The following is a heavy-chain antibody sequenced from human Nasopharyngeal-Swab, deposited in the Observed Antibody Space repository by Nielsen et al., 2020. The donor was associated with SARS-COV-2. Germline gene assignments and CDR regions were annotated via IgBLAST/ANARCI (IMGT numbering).Heavy chain of an antibody. CDR3: AKDKSYGSGNGMDV. CDR2: ISWNSGSI. Sequence: LKISCAASGFTFDDYAMHWVRQAPGKGLEWVSGISWNSGSIGYADSVKGRFTISRDNAKNSLYLQMNSLRAEDTALYYCAKDKSYGSGNGMDVWGQGTTVTVSS. CDR1: GFTFDDYA. D-gene: IGHD3-10*01. V-gene: IGHV3-9*01. J-gene: IGHJ6*02.